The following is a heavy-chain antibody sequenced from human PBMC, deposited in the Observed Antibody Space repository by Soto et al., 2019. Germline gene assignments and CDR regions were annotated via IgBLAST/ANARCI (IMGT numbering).Heavy chain of an antibody. J-gene: IGHJ4*03. CDR3: ARRACNAGRVSEN. CDR2: IYPGDSDT. V-gene: IGHV5-51*01. CDR1: GYTFTSYW. Sequence: PGESLKISCKGSGYTFTSYWISWVRQMPGEGLEWMGAIYPGDSDTRYSPSFQGQVTISADKSLSTAYMQWSSLQASDSAIYYCARRACNAGRVSENWGQGTVVTVSP. D-gene: IGHD2-15*01.